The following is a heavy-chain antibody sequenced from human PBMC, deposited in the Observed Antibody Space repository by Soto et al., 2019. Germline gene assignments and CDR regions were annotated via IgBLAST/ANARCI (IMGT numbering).Heavy chain of an antibody. V-gene: IGHV4-61*01. J-gene: IGHJ4*02. Sequence: PSETLSLTCTVSGGSVSSGSYYWSWIRQPPGKGLEWIGYIYYSGSTNYNPSLKSRVTISVDTSKNQFSLKLSSVTAADTAVYYCARGYGYDDYYYFDYWGQGTLVTVSS. CDR3: ARGYGYDDYYYFDY. D-gene: IGHD5-12*01. CDR1: GGSVSSGSYY. CDR2: IYYSGST.